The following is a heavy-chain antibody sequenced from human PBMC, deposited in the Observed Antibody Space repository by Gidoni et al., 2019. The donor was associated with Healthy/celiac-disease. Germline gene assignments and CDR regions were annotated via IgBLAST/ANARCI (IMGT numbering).Heavy chain of an antibody. J-gene: IGHJ2*01. V-gene: IGHV1-46*01. CDR3: ARVRGYCTNGVCYEYFDL. CDR2: INPSGGST. D-gene: IGHD2-8*01. CDR1: GYTFTSYY. Sequence: QVQLVQSGAEVKKPGASVKVSCKASGYTFTSYYMHWVRQAPGQGLEWMGIINPSGGSTSYAQRFRGRVTMTRDTSTSTVYMELSSLGSEDTAVYYCARVRGYCTNGVCYEYFDLWDRGTLVTVSS.